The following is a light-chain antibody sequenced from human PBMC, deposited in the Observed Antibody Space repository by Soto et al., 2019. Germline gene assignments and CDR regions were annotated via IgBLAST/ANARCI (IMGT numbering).Light chain of an antibody. CDR2: AAS. Sequence: DIQLTQSPSFLSASVGDRVTITCRASQGINTYLAWYQQKPGKAPNILIYAASTLQSGVPSRFSGSGSGTEFTLTISSLQPEDFAAYYCQQLNTYPYTFGQGTKLEIK. J-gene: IGKJ2*01. CDR3: QQLNTYPYT. CDR1: QGINTY. V-gene: IGKV1-9*01.